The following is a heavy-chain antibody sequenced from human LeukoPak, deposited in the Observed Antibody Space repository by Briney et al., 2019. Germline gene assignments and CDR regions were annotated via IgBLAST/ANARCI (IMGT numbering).Heavy chain of an antibody. V-gene: IGHV4-59*01. CDR1: GGSISSYY. D-gene: IGHD3-10*01. CDR3: AREAPISDSGNYYKSLGY. Sequence: SETLSLTCTVSGGSISSYYWSWIRQPPGKGLEWIGYIYYSGSTNYNPSLKSRVTISVDTSKNQFSLKLSSVTAADTAVYYCAREAPISDSGNYYKSLGYWGQGTLVTVSS. J-gene: IGHJ4*02. CDR2: IYYSGST.